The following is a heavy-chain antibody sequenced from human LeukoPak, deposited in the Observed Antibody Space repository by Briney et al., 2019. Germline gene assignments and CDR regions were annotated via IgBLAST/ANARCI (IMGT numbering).Heavy chain of an antibody. CDR1: GFTVSSYA. Sequence: PGGSLRLSCAASGFTVSSYAMSWVRQAPGKGLEWVSGISGSGYSTYYADSVKGRFTISRDNSKNTLYLQMNSLRAEDTAVYYCAKGSSSWPSGAFWFDPWGQGTLVTVSS. D-gene: IGHD6-13*01. V-gene: IGHV3-23*01. J-gene: IGHJ5*02. CDR2: ISGSGYST. CDR3: AKGSSSWPSGAFWFDP.